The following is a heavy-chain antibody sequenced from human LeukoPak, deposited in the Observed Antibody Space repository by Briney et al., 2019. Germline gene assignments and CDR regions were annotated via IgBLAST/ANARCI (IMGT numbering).Heavy chain of an antibody. Sequence: ASVKVSCKASGYTFTSYDINWVRQATGQGLEWMGWMNPNSGNTGYAQKFQGRVTITRNTSISTAYMELSSLRSEDTAVYYCARGAHNYDFWSGSREKYIDYWGQGTLVTVSS. J-gene: IGHJ4*02. D-gene: IGHD3-3*01. CDR3: ARGAHNYDFWSGSREKYIDY. CDR2: MNPNSGNT. V-gene: IGHV1-8*03. CDR1: GYTFTSYD.